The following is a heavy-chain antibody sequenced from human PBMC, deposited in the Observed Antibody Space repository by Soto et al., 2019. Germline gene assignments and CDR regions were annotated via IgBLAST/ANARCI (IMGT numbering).Heavy chain of an antibody. J-gene: IGHJ4*02. CDR1: GGSFSGYY. V-gene: IGHV4-34*01. CDR2: INHSGST. D-gene: IGHD2-15*01. CDR3: ARSVVVAATPGGSVDY. Sequence: SETLSLTCAVYGGSFSGYYWSWIRQPPGKGLEWIGEINHSGSTNYNPSLKSRVTISVDTSKNQFSLKLSSVTAADTAVYYCARSVVVAATPGGSVDYWGQGTLVTVSS.